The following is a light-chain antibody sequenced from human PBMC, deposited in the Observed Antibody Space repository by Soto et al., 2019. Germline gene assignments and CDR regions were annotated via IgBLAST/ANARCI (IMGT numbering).Light chain of an antibody. Sequence: DIQMTQSPSSLSTSVGDRVTITCRASQSISNYLNWYQQKPGKVPKLLIYAASRLQSGVPSRFSGSGSGTDFTLTISSLQPEDFATYYCLQSYITPWTFGQGTKVAIK. CDR1: QSISNY. CDR2: AAS. V-gene: IGKV1-39*01. J-gene: IGKJ1*01. CDR3: LQSYITPWT.